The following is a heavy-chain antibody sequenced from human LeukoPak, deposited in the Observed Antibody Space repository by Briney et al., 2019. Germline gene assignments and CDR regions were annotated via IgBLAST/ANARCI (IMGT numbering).Heavy chain of an antibody. V-gene: IGHV4-59*01. Sequence: PSETLSLTCTVSGGSISSYYWSWIRRPPGQGLEWIGYVYYSGSTNYNPSLKSRVTISVDTSKNQFSLKLSSVTAADTAVYYCAGGSDVFEVWGQGTMVTVSS. CDR3: AGGSDVFEV. J-gene: IGHJ3*01. D-gene: IGHD1-26*01. CDR1: GGSISSYY. CDR2: VYYSGST.